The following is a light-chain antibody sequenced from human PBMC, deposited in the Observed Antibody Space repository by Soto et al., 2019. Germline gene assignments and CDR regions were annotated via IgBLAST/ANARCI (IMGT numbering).Light chain of an antibody. Sequence: DIQMTQFPSSLSASVGDRVTITCRASQGIRHDLGWYQQKPGKAPKRLIYAASSLQSGVPSRFRGSGSGTEFTLAISSLQPEDSATFYCLQHSTYPLTFGQGTKVEIK. CDR2: AAS. J-gene: IGKJ1*01. CDR3: LQHSTYPLT. V-gene: IGKV1-17*01. CDR1: QGIRHD.